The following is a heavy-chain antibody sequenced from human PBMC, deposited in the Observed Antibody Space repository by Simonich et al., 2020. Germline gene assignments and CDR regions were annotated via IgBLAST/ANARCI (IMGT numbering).Heavy chain of an antibody. CDR2: INHSGST. J-gene: IGHJ2*01. V-gene: IGHV4-34*01. CDR3: ARGKNYDILTGGWYFDL. D-gene: IGHD3-9*01. Sequence: QVQLQQWGAGLLKPSETLSLTCAVYGGSFSGYYWSWIRQPPGKGLEWMGEINHSGSTNYNPSLKSRVTISGDPSKNQFSRRLSSVTAADTAVYYCARGKNYDILTGGWYFDLWGRGTLVTVSS. CDR1: GGSFSGYY.